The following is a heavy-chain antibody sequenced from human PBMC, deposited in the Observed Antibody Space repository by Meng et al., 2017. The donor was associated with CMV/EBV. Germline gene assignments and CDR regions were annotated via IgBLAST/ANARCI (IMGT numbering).Heavy chain of an antibody. CDR3: ASLNYCSSTSCSRRFDY. Sequence: GSFRGYYWSWIRQPPGKGLEWIGEINHSGSTNYNPSLKSRVTISVDTSKNQFSLKLSSVTAADTAVYYCASLNYCSSTSCSRRFDYWGQGTLVTVSS. CDR1: GSFRGYY. D-gene: IGHD2-2*01. J-gene: IGHJ4*02. CDR2: INHSGST. V-gene: IGHV4-34*01.